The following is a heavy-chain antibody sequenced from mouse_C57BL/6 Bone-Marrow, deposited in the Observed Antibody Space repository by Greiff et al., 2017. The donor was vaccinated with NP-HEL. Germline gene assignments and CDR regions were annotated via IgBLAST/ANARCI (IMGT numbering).Heavy chain of an antibody. CDR3: ARGGRYSYFDY. CDR1: GYSFTGYY. CDR2: INPSTGGT. J-gene: IGHJ2*01. D-gene: IGHD1-1*01. Sequence: VQLKESGPELVKPGASVKISCKASGYSFTGYYMNWVKQSPEKSLEWIGEINPSTGGTTYNQKFKAKATLTVDKSSSTAYMQLKSLTSEDSSVYYCARGGRYSYFDYWGQGTTLTVSS. V-gene: IGHV1-42*01.